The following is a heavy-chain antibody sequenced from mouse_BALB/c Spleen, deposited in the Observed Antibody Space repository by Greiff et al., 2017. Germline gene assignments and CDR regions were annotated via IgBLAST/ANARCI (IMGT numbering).Heavy chain of an antibody. V-gene: IGHV3-6*02. CDR2: ISYDGSN. CDR3: ARDYYLTLDY. CDR1: GYSITSGYY. Sequence: ESGPGLVKPSQSLSLTCSVTGYSITSGYYWNWIRQFPGNKLEWMGYISYDGSNNYNPSLKNRISITRDTSKNQFFLKLNSVTTEDTATYYCARDYYLTLDYWGQGTTLTVSS. J-gene: IGHJ2*01. D-gene: IGHD5-5*01.